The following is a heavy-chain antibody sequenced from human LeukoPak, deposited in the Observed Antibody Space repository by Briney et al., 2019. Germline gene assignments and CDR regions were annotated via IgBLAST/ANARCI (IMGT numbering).Heavy chain of an antibody. CDR1: GVSFSGYY. Sequence: SETLSLTCAVYGVSFSGYYWSWIRQPPGKGLEWIGEINHSGSTNYNPSLKSRVTISVDTSKNQFSLKLSSVTAADTAVYYCARRPKYSSSSKRYYFDYWGQGTLVTVSS. CDR2: INHSGST. V-gene: IGHV4-34*01. J-gene: IGHJ4*02. D-gene: IGHD6-6*01. CDR3: ARRPKYSSSSKRYYFDY.